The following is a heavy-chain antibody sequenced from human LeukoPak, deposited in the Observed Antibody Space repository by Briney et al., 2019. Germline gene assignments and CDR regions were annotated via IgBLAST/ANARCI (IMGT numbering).Heavy chain of an antibody. J-gene: IGHJ3*02. Sequence: GGSLRLSCAASGFAFSSYWMHWVRQAPGKGLVWVSRINSDGSSTTYADSVRGRFTISRDNAKNRLYLQMDSLRAEDTAVYYCANGAGGAFDIWGQGTMVTVSS. D-gene: IGHD3-16*01. CDR2: INSDGSST. CDR1: GFAFSSYW. V-gene: IGHV3-74*01. CDR3: ANGAGGAFDI.